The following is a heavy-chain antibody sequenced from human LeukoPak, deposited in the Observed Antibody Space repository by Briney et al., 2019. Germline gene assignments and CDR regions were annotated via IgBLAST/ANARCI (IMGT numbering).Heavy chain of an antibody. CDR2: ITSDGRNT. V-gene: IGHV3-74*01. CDR1: GFTLSPSW. D-gene: IGHD3-10*01. Sequence: SGGSLRLSSAASGFTLSPSWMNWVRQAPGKGLVWVSRITSDGRNTVYADSVKGRFTISRDNARNTVYLQMTSLRAEDSALYFCARDWHYRLDMWGQGAQVTVSS. J-gene: IGHJ4*02. CDR3: ARDWHYRLDM.